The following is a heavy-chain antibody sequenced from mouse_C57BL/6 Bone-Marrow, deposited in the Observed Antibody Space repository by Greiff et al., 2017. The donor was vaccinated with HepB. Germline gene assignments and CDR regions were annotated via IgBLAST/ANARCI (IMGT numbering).Heavy chain of an antibody. CDR2: ISSGGSYT. CDR1: GFTFSSYG. J-gene: IGHJ3*01. D-gene: IGHD2-2*01. V-gene: IGHV5-6*01. CDR3: ARHIWFSWCDY. Sequence: DVQLVESGGDLVKPGGSLKLSCAASGFTFSSYGMSWVRQTPDKRLEWVATISSGGSYTYYPDSVKGRFTISRDNAKNTLYLQMSSLKSEDTAMYYCARHIWFSWCDYWGQGTQVTVSA.